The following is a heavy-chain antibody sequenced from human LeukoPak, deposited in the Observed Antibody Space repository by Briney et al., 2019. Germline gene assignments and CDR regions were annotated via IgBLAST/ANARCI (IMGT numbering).Heavy chain of an antibody. CDR1: GFTFSSYS. D-gene: IGHD6-6*01. J-gene: IGHJ4*02. CDR3: ARGWYSSSSVPY. CDR2: ISSSSSYI. Sequence: PGGSLRLSCAASGFTFSSYSINWVRQAPGKGLEWVSSISSSSSYIYYADSVKGRFTISRDNAKNSLYLQMNSLRAEDTAVYYCARGWYSSSSVPYWGQGTLVTVSS. V-gene: IGHV3-21*01.